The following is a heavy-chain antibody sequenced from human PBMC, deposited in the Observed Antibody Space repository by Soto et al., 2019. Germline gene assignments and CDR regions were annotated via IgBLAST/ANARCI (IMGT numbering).Heavy chain of an antibody. Sequence: QVQLVESGGGVVQPGRSLRLSCAASRFTFSTHGMHWVRQAPGTGLGWVAVISYDGSNKCYADSVKGRFTISRDNSKNTVYVQMNSLRAEDTAVYYCPKDLDALYRYDTTGYSFSVADYWGQGTLVTVSS. CDR1: RFTFSTHG. CDR2: ISYDGSNK. CDR3: PKDLDALYRYDTTGYSFSVADY. J-gene: IGHJ4*02. V-gene: IGHV3-30*18. D-gene: IGHD3-22*01.